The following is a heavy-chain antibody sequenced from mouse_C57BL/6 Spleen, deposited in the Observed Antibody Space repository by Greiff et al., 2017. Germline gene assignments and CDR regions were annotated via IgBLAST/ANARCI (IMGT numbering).Heavy chain of an antibody. CDR1: GFTFSSYT. CDR2: ISGGGGNT. Sequence: EVKVVESGGGLVKPGGSLKLSCAASGFTFSSYTMSWVRQTPEKRLEWVATISGGGGNTYYPDSVKGRFTISRDNAKNTLYLQMSSLRSEDTALYYCARQDDYDGGYYAMDYWGQGTSVTVSS. J-gene: IGHJ4*01. D-gene: IGHD2-4*01. CDR3: ARQDDYDGGYYAMDY. V-gene: IGHV5-9*01.